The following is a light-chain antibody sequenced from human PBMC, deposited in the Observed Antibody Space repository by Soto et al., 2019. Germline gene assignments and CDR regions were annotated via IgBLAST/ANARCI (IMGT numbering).Light chain of an antibody. Sequence: DIVMTQSPDSLAVSLGERATINCKSSQSIGYNSNNNNYLAWYQQKPGQPPKLLISWASTRESGVPERFSGSGSGTDFTLTISSLQAEDVAVYYCQQYYNTPYTFGQGTKLEIK. CDR1: QSIGYNSNNNNY. CDR2: WAS. V-gene: IGKV4-1*01. CDR3: QQYYNTPYT. J-gene: IGKJ2*01.